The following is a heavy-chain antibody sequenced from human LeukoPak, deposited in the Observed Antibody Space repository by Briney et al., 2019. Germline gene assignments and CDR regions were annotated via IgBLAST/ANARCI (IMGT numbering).Heavy chain of an antibody. CDR3: AKEPLTMIVVVTHFDY. Sequence: GGSLRLSCAASGFTFSSYAMSWVRQAPGKGLEWVSAISGRGGSTYYADSVKGRFTISRDNSKNTLYLQMNSLRAEDTAVYYCAKEPLTMIVVVTHFDYWGQGTLVTVSS. D-gene: IGHD3-22*01. CDR2: ISGRGGST. CDR1: GFTFSSYA. V-gene: IGHV3-23*01. J-gene: IGHJ4*02.